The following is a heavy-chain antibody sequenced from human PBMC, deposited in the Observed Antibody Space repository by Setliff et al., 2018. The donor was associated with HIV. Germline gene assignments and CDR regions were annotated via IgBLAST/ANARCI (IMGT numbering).Heavy chain of an antibody. CDR1: GFTFSSFG. D-gene: IGHD3-9*01. CDR2: IWDDGNNE. J-gene: IGHJ5*02. V-gene: IGHV3-33*01. Sequence: GGSLRLSCAASGFTFSSFGMHWVRQAPGKGLDWVAVIWDDGNNEYYVDSVKGRFTISRDNAKNSLYLQMNSLRAEDTAVYYCARDRSDYDILTGWNWFDPWGQGTLVTVSS. CDR3: ARDRSDYDILTGWNWFDP.